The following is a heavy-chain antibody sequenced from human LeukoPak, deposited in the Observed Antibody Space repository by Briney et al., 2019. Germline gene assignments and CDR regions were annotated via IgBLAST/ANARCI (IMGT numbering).Heavy chain of an antibody. J-gene: IGHJ4*02. CDR3: ARSLGSHNFDY. CDR1: GYTFTSYA. D-gene: IGHD3-10*01. Sequence: GASVKVSCKASGYTFTSYAMHWVRQAPGQRLEWMGWINGGSDNAKYLQKFQGRVTISRDTSASTAYVELSSLRSEDTAVYYCARSLGSHNFDYWGQGTLVTVSS. V-gene: IGHV1-3*01. CDR2: INGGSDNA.